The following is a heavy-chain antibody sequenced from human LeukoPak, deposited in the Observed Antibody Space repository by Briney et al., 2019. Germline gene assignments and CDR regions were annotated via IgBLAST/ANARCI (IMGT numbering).Heavy chain of an antibody. D-gene: IGHD3-22*01. J-gene: IGHJ4*02. CDR1: GFIFRSYA. V-gene: IGHV3-23*01. Sequence: GGSLRLSCAASGFIFRSYAMSWVRQAPGKGLEWVSVISASGDSTYYADSVKGRFTISRDNSKNTLYLQMNTLRADDTAVYYCVMSPYHYESSNYYYSGYYFDYWGQGTLVTVSS. CDR2: ISASGDST. CDR3: VMSPYHYESSNYYYSGYYFDY.